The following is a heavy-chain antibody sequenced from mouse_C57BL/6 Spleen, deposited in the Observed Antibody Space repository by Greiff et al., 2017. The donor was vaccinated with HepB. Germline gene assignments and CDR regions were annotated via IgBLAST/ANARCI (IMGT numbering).Heavy chain of an antibody. CDR3: ARRESIYYDYEGFAY. Sequence: EVKLVESGGGLVQPGESLKLSCESNEYEFPSHDMSWVRKTPEKRLELVAAINSDGGSTYYPDTMERRFIISRDNTKKTLYLQMSSLRSEDTALYYCARRESIYYDYEGFAYWGQGTLVTVSA. CDR2: INSDGGST. V-gene: IGHV5-2*01. D-gene: IGHD2-4*01. CDR1: EYEFPSHD. J-gene: IGHJ3*01.